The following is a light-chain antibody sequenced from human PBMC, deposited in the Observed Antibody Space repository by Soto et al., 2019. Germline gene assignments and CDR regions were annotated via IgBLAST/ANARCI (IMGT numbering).Light chain of an antibody. CDR2: QVS. Sequence: QSALTQPASVSGSPGQSITISCTGTSSDVGGYYYVSWYQHHPGKAPKLMIYQVSNRPSGISGRFSGSKSGNTASLTISGLQPEDEADYYCMSFIASTTTHWVLGGGTKVTVL. J-gene: IGLJ3*02. CDR3: MSFIASTTTHWV. V-gene: IGLV2-14*01. CDR1: SSDVGGYYY.